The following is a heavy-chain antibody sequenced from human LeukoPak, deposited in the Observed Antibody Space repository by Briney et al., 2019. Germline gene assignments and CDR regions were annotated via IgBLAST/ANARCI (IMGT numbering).Heavy chain of an antibody. CDR2: IYYSGST. D-gene: IGHD5/OR15-5a*01. CDR3: ARASVPGHFDY. CDR1: GXSISSYY. V-gene: IGHV4-59*12. J-gene: IGHJ4*02. Sequence: PSETLSLTCTVSGXSISSYYWSWIRQPPGKGLEWIGYIYYSGSTNYNPSLKSRVTISVDTSKNQFSLKLSSVTAADTAVYYCARASVPGHFDYWGQGTLVTVSS.